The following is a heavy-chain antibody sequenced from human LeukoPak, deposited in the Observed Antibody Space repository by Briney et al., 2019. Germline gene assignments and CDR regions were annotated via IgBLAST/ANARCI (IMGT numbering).Heavy chain of an antibody. D-gene: IGHD1-14*01. CDR3: ARDSHTRTTSRGGLDV. V-gene: IGHV3-30*14. CDR2: MSFHGDNK. J-gene: IGHJ6*02. Sequence: GGSLRLSCAASGFTFSSYAFLWVRQAPGKGLEWVATMSFHGDNKYYADSVRGRFIVSRDNSRNTLFLQMNSLRPEDTAIYYCARDSHTRTTSRGGLDVWGQGTTVTVSS. CDR1: GFTFSSYA.